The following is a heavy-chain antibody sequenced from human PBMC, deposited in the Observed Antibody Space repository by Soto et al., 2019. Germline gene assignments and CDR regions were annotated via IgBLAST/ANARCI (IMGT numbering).Heavy chain of an antibody. CDR2: MNPNSGNT. CDR1: GYTFTSYD. CDR3: ARVYYEWFDP. Sequence: QVQLVQSGAEVKKPGASVKVSCKASGYTFTSYDINWVRQATGQGLEWMGWMNPNSGNTGYAQKFQGIVTMTRHTSISTADMELSSLRSRDTAVYYLARVYYEWFDPWGQGTLVTVSS. D-gene: IGHD2-8*01. J-gene: IGHJ5*01. V-gene: IGHV1-8*01.